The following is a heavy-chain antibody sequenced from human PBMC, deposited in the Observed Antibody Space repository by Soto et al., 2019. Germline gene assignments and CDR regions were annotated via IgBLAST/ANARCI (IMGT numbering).Heavy chain of an antibody. V-gene: IGHV4-34*01. CDR1: GGSFSVYY. Sequence: SETLSLTCAVYGGSFSVYYWSWVRQPPGKGLEWIGEINHSGSTNYNPSLKSRVTISVDTSKNQFSLKLSSVTAADTAVYYCARGGNNRGYCSGGSCYYVFDYWGQGTLVTVSS. CDR2: INHSGST. J-gene: IGHJ4*02. CDR3: ARGGNNRGYCSGGSCYYVFDY. D-gene: IGHD2-15*01.